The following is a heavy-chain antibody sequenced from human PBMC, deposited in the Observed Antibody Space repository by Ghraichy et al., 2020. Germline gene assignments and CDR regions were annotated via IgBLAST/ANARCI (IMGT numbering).Heavy chain of an antibody. D-gene: IGHD5-18*01. CDR1: YGSINSYY. J-gene: IGHJ6*02. CDR2: IYYSGST. V-gene: IGHV4-59*01. Sequence: SETLSRTCTVSYGSINSYYWSWIRQPPGKGLEWLGRIYYSGSTNYNPSLKSRVSISVDTSKNQFSLKLSSVTAADTAVYYCARDKGYSYGYGYYGMDIWGQGTTVTVSS. CDR3: ARDKGYSYGYGYYGMDI.